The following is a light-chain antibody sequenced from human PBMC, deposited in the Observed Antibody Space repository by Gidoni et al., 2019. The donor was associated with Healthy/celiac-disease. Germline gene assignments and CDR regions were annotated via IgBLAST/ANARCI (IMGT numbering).Light chain of an antibody. Sequence: EMGSTQSPATLSLSPGERATLSCRASQSVSSSYLAWYQQKPGQAPRLLIYGASSRATGMPDRFSGSGSGTDFTLTISRLEPEDFAVYYCQQYGSSPTWTFGQGTKVGIK. CDR3: QQYGSSPTWT. CDR2: GAS. CDR1: QSVSSSY. J-gene: IGKJ1*01. V-gene: IGKV3-20*01.